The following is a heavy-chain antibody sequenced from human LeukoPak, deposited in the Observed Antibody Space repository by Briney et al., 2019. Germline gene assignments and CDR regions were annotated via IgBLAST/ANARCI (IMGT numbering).Heavy chain of an antibody. Sequence: GGSLRLSCAASGFTFSNFCMTWVRQAPGKGLEWVANIKEDGSQRYHVDSVKGRFTISRDNAKNSLYLQMNSLRAEDTAVYYCATDRGFFCLDVWGQGTTVTVSS. CDR1: GFTFSNFC. J-gene: IGHJ6*02. CDR2: IKEDGSQR. CDR3: ATDRGFFCLDV. V-gene: IGHV3-7*04. D-gene: IGHD3-3*01.